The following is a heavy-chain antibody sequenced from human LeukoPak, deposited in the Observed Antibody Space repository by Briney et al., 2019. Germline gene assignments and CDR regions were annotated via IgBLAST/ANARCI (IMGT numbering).Heavy chain of an antibody. Sequence: ASVKVSCKASGYTFTDYYMHWVRQAPGQGLEWMGWINPNSGCTNYAQHFQGRVTMTRDTSISTANMGLRSLRPDDTAVYYCARGLIRGACDIWGHGTMVTVSS. J-gene: IGHJ3*02. CDR1: GYTFTDYY. CDR3: ARGLIRGACDI. CDR2: INPNSGCT. D-gene: IGHD3-16*01. V-gene: IGHV1-2*02.